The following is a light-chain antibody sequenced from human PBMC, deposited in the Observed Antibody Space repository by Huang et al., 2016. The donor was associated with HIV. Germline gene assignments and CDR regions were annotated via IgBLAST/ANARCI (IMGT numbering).Light chain of an antibody. V-gene: IGKV3-15*01. CDR3: QQYNTSPTT. CDR2: GAS. J-gene: IGKJ3*01. Sequence: EIIMTQFPATPSLSPGERATLSCRASQSVATQSAWYQQKPGQAPRLLIFGASNRATGVPDRFSGSGSGTEFTLTISSLQSEDFAVYYCQQYNTSPTTFGPGTRVDVK. CDR1: QSVATQ.